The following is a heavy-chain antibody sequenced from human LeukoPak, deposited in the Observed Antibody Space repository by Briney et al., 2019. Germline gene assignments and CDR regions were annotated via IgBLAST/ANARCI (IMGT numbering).Heavy chain of an antibody. J-gene: IGHJ3*02. CDR3: ARHVARSDVFDM. V-gene: IGHV4-39*01. D-gene: IGHD2-21*01. Sequence: SETLSLTCNVSGGSISSSNYCWGWIRQPPGKGLEWLGSIYYSGRSYDNQSLKRRLTLSVDTSKNQLSLKLRFVTTTDTAVYYCARHVARSDVFDMWGQGTMDTVSS. CDR2: IYYSGRS. CDR1: GGSISSSNYC.